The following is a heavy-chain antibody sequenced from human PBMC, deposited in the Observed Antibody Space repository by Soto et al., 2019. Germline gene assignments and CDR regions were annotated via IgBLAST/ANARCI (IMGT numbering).Heavy chain of an antibody. CDR3: ARHTAFFSSHMVRGAGFDY. D-gene: IGHD3-10*01. CDR1: GGSISSSSYY. J-gene: IGHJ4*02. CDR2: IYYSGST. V-gene: IGHV4-39*01. Sequence: QLQLQESGPGLVKPSETLSLTCTVSGGSISSSSYYWGWIRQPPGKGLEWIGSIYYSGSTYYNPSLKSRVTISVDTSKNQFSLKLSSVTAADTAVYYCARHTAFFSSHMVRGAGFDYWGQGTLVTVSS.